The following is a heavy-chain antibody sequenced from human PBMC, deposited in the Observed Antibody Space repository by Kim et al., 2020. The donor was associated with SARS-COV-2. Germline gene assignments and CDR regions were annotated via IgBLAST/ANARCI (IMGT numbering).Heavy chain of an antibody. D-gene: IGHD5-12*01. V-gene: IGHV1-2*02. CDR3: ARATLRDGYNCDY. Sequence: YAQKFQGRVTMTRDTSISTAYMELSRLRSDDTAVYYCARATLRDGYNCDYWGQGTLVTVSS. J-gene: IGHJ4*02.